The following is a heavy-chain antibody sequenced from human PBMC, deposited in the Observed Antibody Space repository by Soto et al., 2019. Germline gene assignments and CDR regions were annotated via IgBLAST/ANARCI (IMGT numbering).Heavy chain of an antibody. J-gene: IGHJ5*02. CDR3: ARRAIRGQRRGGDWFDP. D-gene: IGHD3-10*01. CDR1: GYSFTTYW. Sequence: GESLKISCTASGYSFTTYWISWVRQMPGKGLEWMGRIDPSDSHANYSPSFQGHVIMSVDKSINTAYLQWTGLKTSDTAIYFCARRAIRGQRRGGDWFDPWGQGSLVTGLL. CDR2: IDPSDSHA. V-gene: IGHV5-10-1*01.